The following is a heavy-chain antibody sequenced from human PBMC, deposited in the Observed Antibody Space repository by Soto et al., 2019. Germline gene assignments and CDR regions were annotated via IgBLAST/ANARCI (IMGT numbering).Heavy chain of an antibody. CDR1: GYSFDFYA. J-gene: IGHJ5*02. V-gene: IGHV1-3*01. D-gene: IGHD6-25*01. CDR3: ARGLASETLIYNWFDP. Sequence: QVQLVQSGAEVKKPGASVKVSCKASGYSFDFYALYWVRQAPGQSLEWMGWINPGNGNTKYSQKFQGRVTITRDTSASTANMELSSLTSEDTAVYYCARGLASETLIYNWFDPWGQGTLVTVSS. CDR2: INPGNGNT.